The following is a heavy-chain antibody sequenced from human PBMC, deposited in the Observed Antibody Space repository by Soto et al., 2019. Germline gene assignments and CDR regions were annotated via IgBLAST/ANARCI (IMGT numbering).Heavy chain of an antibody. D-gene: IGHD6-13*01. J-gene: IGHJ4*02. CDR2: ITDSGDDT. CDR1: GFTFNNYA. Sequence: PGGCLRLSCADSGFTFNNYAMGWVRQAPGKGLEWVSAITDSGDDTYYIDSVKGRFTISRDNSKSTLYLQMNSLRAEDTAIYYCAKLGSSSWSPHYYFDYWGQGTLVTVSS. V-gene: IGHV3-23*01. CDR3: AKLGSSSWSPHYYFDY.